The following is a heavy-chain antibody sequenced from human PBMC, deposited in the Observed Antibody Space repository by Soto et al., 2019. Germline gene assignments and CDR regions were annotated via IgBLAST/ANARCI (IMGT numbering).Heavy chain of an antibody. CDR2: IYNGGSI. V-gene: IGHV4-30-4*01. CDR1: GDSISNVHYF. CDR3: TRGPSGDKVDS. D-gene: IGHD7-27*01. Sequence: QVQLQQSGPGLVQPSQTLSLTCTVSGDSISNVHYFWSWIRQSPDKGLEWIGRIYNGGSIYNNPSLESRLTISVDTSKNQFSLDLSSVSAADTAVYYCTRGPSGDKVDSWGQGTLVTVSS. J-gene: IGHJ4*02.